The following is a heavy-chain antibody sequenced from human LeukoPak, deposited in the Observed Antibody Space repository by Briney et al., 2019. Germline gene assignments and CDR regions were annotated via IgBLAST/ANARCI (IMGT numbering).Heavy chain of an antibody. J-gene: IGHJ4*02. Sequence: GGSLRLSCAASGFTFSSYALSWVRQAPGKGLEWVSVISGSGGSTYYAGSVKGRFTISRDNSKNTLYLQMNSLRAEDTAVYYCAKDQCTSTSCYKGDYWGQGTLVTVSS. V-gene: IGHV3-23*01. CDR2: ISGSGGST. CDR3: AKDQCTSTSCYKGDY. D-gene: IGHD2-2*02. CDR1: GFTFSSYA.